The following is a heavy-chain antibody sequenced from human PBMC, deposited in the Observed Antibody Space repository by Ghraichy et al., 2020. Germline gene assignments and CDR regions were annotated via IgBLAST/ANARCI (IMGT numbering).Heavy chain of an antibody. V-gene: IGHV3-23*01. CDR1: GFIFSSYA. J-gene: IGHJ3*02. D-gene: IGHD1-26*01. Sequence: GGSLRLSCAASGFIFSSYAMSWVRQAPGKGLEWVSAISGTGGSTYYADSVKGRFTISRDNSKNTLYLQMNSLRAEDTAVYYCATPPSASPASIVGARGAVDIWGKETMVTVSS. CDR3: ATPPSASPASIVGARGAVDI. CDR2: ISGTGGST.